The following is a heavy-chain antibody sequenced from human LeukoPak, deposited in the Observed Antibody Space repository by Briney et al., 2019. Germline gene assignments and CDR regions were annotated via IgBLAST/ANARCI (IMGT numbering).Heavy chain of an antibody. J-gene: IGHJ4*02. D-gene: IGHD3-22*01. V-gene: IGHV4-4*02. Sequence: SETLSLTCAVSGGSISSRNWWSWVRQPPGKGLEWIGEIYHSGSTNYNPSLQSRVTMSVDTSKNQFSLKLSSVTAADTAVYYCARDLYYYDSSGYYVFDYWGQGTLVTVSS. CDR3: ARDLYYYDSSGYYVFDY. CDR2: IYHSGST. CDR1: GGSISSRNW.